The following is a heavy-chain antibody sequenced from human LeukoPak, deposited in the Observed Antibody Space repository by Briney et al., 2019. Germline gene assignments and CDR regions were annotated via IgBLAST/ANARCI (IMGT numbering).Heavy chain of an antibody. CDR2: ISSSGSTI. J-gene: IGHJ4*02. CDR3: ARGFDEYYYDSSAYYDY. CDR1: GFTFSDHY. Sequence: GGSLRLSCAASGFTFSDHYMSWIRQAPGKGLEWVSCISSSGSTIYYADSVKGRFTISRDNVKNSLYLQMNSLRAEDTAVYYCARGFDEYYYDSSAYYDYWGQGTLVAVSS. D-gene: IGHD3-22*01. V-gene: IGHV3-11*01.